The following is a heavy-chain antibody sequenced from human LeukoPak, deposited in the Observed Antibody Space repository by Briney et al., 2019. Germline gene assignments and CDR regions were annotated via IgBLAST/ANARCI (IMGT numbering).Heavy chain of an antibody. V-gene: IGHV3-74*01. J-gene: IGHJ6*04. D-gene: IGHD1-1*01. CDR2: INSDGSST. Sequence: GGFLRLSCAASGFTFSSYWMHWVRQAPGKGLVWVSRINSDGSSTSYADSVKGRFTISRDNAKNTLYLQMNSLRAEDTAVYYCARGPLTRLYYYYGMDVWGKGTTVTVSS. CDR1: GFTFSSYW. CDR3: ARGPLTRLYYYYGMDV.